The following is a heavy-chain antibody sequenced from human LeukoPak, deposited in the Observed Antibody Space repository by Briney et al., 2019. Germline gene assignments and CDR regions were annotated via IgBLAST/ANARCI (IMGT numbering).Heavy chain of an antibody. Sequence: PSETLSIICTVSGGSISSYYWSWIRQPPGKGLEWIGYIYYSGSTNYNPSLKSRVTISVDTSKNQFSLKLSSVTAADTAVYYCARWAPDDFWSGYTPVYMDVWGKGTTVTVSS. V-gene: IGHV4-59*01. CDR2: IYYSGST. J-gene: IGHJ6*03. D-gene: IGHD3-3*01. CDR1: GGSISSYY. CDR3: ARWAPDDFWSGYTPVYMDV.